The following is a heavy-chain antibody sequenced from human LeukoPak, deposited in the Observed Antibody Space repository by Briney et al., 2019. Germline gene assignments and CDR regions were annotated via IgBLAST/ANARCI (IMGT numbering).Heavy chain of an antibody. D-gene: IGHD3-10*01. J-gene: IGHJ4*02. Sequence: QPGGSLRLSCAASGFTFSSYWMSWVRQAPGKGLEWVANIKQDGSEKYYVDSVKGRFTISRDKAKNSLYLQMNSLRAEDTAVYYCAREKYSGSLSTGYWGQGTLVTVSS. CDR2: IKQDGSEK. CDR1: GFTFSSYW. V-gene: IGHV3-7*03. CDR3: AREKYSGSLSTGY.